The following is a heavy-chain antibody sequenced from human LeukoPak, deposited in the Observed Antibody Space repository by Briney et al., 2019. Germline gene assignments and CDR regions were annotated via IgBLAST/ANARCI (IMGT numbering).Heavy chain of an antibody. Sequence: GGSLRLSCAGSGFTFSSSWMSWVRQAPGRGLEWVANIKQDASEKYYVDSVKGRFTISRDNAKNSLYLQMNSLRVEDTAVYYCATCVAVGGFYCKYWGQGTLVTVSS. V-gene: IGHV3-7*02. D-gene: IGHD6-19*01. J-gene: IGHJ4*02. CDR2: IKQDASEK. CDR3: ATCVAVGGFYCKY. CDR1: GFTFSSSW.